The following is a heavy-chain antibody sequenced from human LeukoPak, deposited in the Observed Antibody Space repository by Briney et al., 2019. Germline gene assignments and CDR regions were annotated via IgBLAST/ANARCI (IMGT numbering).Heavy chain of an antibody. CDR1: GLTFSSFW. V-gene: IGHV3-7*01. Sequence: GGSLRLSCAVSGLTFSSFWMSWGRQAPGKGLEWVANIKYDGNEKNYVDSVRGRFTISRDNAENSLYLQMNSLRAEDTAVYYCASPFSYYNDGSGYHPYGMDVWGQGTTVTVSS. CDR3: ASPFSYYNDGSGYHPYGMDV. CDR2: IKYDGNEK. D-gene: IGHD3-22*01. J-gene: IGHJ6*02.